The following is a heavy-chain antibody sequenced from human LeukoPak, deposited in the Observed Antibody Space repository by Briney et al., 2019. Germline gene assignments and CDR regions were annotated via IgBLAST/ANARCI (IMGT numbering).Heavy chain of an antibody. CDR3: ARVGPELVPAGAYDY. Sequence: GASVKVSCKASGYTFTGYYMHWVRQAPGQGLEWMGWINPNSGGTNYAQKFQGRVTMTRDTSISTAYMELSRLRSDDTAVYYCARVGPELVPAGAYDYWGQGTLVTVSS. J-gene: IGHJ4*02. D-gene: IGHD1-14*01. V-gene: IGHV1-2*02. CDR2: INPNSGGT. CDR1: GYTFTGYY.